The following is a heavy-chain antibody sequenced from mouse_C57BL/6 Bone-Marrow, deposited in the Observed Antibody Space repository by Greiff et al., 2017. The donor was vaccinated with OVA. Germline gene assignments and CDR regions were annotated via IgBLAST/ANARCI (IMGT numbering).Heavy chain of an antibody. J-gene: IGHJ4*01. CDR2: LDPSDSYT. D-gene: IGHD1-1*01. Sequence: QVQLQQPGAELVMPGASVKLSCKASGYTFTSYWMHWVKQRPGQGLEWIGELDPSDSYTNYNQKFQGKSTLTVDKSSSTAYMQLSSLTSEDSAVYYCARDYGSSGYYAMDYWGQGTSVTVSS. CDR3: ARDYGSSGYYAMDY. CDR1: GYTFTSYW. V-gene: IGHV1-69*01.